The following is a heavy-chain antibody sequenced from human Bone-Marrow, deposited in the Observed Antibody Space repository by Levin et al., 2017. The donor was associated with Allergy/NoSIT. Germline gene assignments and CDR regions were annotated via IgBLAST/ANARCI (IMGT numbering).Heavy chain of an antibody. V-gene: IGHV1-69*06. CDR2: ILPSFGTP. CDR3: ARPPRGAGWNGVNV. Sequence: PGASVKVSCKTSADTFSSYVLTWVRQAPGQGLEWMGAILPSFGTPEYAQKFRGRVTITAERSTSTVYIELTRLTFDDTAIYYCARPPRGAGWNGVNVWGQGTTVIVSS. J-gene: IGHJ6*02. CDR1: ADTFSSYV. D-gene: IGHD3-10*01.